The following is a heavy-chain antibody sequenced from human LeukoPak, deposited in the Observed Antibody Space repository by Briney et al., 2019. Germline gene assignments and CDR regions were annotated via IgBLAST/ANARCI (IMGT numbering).Heavy chain of an antibody. V-gene: IGHV4-59*01. Sequence: PSETLSLTCTVSGGSISSYYWSWIRQPPGKGLEWIGYIYYSGSTNYNPSLKSRVTISVDTSKNQFPLKLSSVTAADTAVYYCARGAYCGGDCPVYYFDYWGQGTLVTVSS. D-gene: IGHD2-21*02. J-gene: IGHJ4*02. CDR3: ARGAYCGGDCPVYYFDY. CDR1: GGSISSYY. CDR2: IYYSGST.